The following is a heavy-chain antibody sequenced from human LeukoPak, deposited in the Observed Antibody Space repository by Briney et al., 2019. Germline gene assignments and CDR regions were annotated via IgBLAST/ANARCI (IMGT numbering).Heavy chain of an antibody. D-gene: IGHD3-9*01. J-gene: IGHJ2*01. V-gene: IGHV4-59*01. CDR3: ARAETVTSYYDILTGSNWYFDL. CDR2: IYYSGST. Sequence: PSETLSLTCTVSGGSISSYYWSWIRQPPGKGLEWIGYIYYSGSTNYNPSLKSRVTISVDTSKNQFSLKLSSVTAADTAVYYCARAETVTSYYDILTGSNWYFDLWGRGTLVTVSS. CDR1: GGSISSYY.